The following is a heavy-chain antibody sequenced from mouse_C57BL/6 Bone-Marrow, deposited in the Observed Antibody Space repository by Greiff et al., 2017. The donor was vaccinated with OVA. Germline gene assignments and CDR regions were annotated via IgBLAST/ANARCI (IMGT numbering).Heavy chain of an antibody. CDR3: ARNRDYYGSPLHFDY. CDR1: GFSLTSYG. Sequence: VQVVESGPGLVQPSQSLSITCTVSGFSLTSYGVHWVRQSPGKGLEWLGVIWSGGSTDYNAAFISRLSISKDNSKSQVFFKMNSLQADDTAIYYCARNRDYYGSPLHFDYWGQGTTLTVSS. V-gene: IGHV2-2*01. CDR2: IWSGGST. D-gene: IGHD1-1*01. J-gene: IGHJ2*01.